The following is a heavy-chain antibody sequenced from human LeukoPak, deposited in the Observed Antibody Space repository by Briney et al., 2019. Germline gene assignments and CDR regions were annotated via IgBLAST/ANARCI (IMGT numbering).Heavy chain of an antibody. V-gene: IGHV4-59*01. Sequence: PSETLSLTCTVSGGSISIYYWSWIRQPPGKGLEWIGYIYYSGSTNYNPSLKSRVTISVDTSKNQFSLKLSSVTAADTAVYYCARINYYDSSGYYTEPAFDIWGQGTMVTVSS. D-gene: IGHD3-22*01. J-gene: IGHJ3*02. CDR1: GGSISIYY. CDR3: ARINYYDSSGYYTEPAFDI. CDR2: IYYSGST.